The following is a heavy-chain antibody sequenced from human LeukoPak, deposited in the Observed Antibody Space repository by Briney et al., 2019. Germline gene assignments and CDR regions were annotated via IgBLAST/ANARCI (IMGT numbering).Heavy chain of an antibody. V-gene: IGHV6-1*01. Sequence: PSQTLALNCAISGYILSSNNGAWNWIRQAPSRGLEWLGRTYYRSKWYNNYAQSMKGEITISPDTPKTQSPLQLTSVPPEAPAVYYCARDVGTSGWYTFDYWGQGTLVTVSS. CDR1: GYILSSNNGA. D-gene: IGHD6-19*01. J-gene: IGHJ4*02. CDR3: ARDVGTSGWYTFDY. CDR2: TYYRSKWYN.